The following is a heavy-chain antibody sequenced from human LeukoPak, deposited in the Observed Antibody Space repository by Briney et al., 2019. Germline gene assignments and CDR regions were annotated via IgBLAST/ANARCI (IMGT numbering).Heavy chain of an antibody. V-gene: IGHV1-69*04. CDR2: IIPILGIA. CDR3: ARWLQPIYYYGMDV. D-gene: IGHD5-12*01. Sequence: SVKVSCKASGGTLSSYAISWVRQAPGQGLEWMGRIIPILGIANYAQKFQGRVTITADKSTSTAYMELSSLRSEDTAVYYCARWLQPIYYYGMDVWGQGTTVTVSS. CDR1: GGTLSSYA. J-gene: IGHJ6*02.